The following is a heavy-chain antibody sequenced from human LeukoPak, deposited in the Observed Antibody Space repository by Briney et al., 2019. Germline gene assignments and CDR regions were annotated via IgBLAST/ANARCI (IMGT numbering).Heavy chain of an antibody. CDR1: GFTFSSYG. Sequence: PGGSLRLSCAASGFTFSSYGMHWVRQAPGKGLEWVAVIWYDGSNKCYADSVKGRFTISRDNAKNSLYLQMNSLRAEDTAVYYCARGRVDVVVPAAIGGYWGQGTLVTVSS. CDR3: ARGRVDVVVPAAIGGY. V-gene: IGHV3-33*01. J-gene: IGHJ4*02. CDR2: IWYDGSNK. D-gene: IGHD2-2*02.